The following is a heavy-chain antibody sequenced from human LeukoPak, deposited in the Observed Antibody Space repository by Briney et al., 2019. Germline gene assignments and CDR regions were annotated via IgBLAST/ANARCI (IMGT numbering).Heavy chain of an antibody. V-gene: IGHV3-23*01. Sequence: GGSLRLSCAASGFTFTTYAMSWVRQAPGKGMEWLSTIKNNGVSTYYADSVKGRFTISRDNSRNTLYLQMNSLRAEDTAIYYCAKDRASNWDFVDYWGQGTPVTVSS. CDR3: AKDRASNWDFVDY. CDR2: IKNNGVST. J-gene: IGHJ4*02. CDR1: GFTFTTYA. D-gene: IGHD1-7*01.